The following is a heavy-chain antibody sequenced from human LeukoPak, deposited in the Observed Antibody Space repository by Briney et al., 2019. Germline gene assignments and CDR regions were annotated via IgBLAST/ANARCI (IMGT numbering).Heavy chain of an antibody. CDR2: IYTSGST. V-gene: IGHV4-61*02. CDR1: GGSISSSSYY. CDR3: ASFLWFGEEAYDAFDI. J-gene: IGHJ3*02. Sequence: SETLSLTCTVSGGSISSSSYYWSWIRQPAGKGLEWIGRIYTSGSTNYNPSLKSRVTISVDTSKNQFSLKLSSVTAADTAVYYCASFLWFGEEAYDAFDIWGQGTMVTVSS. D-gene: IGHD3-10*01.